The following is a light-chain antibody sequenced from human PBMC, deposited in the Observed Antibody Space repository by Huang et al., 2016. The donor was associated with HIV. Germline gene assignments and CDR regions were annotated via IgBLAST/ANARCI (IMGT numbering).Light chain of an antibody. CDR1: LDITNY. V-gene: IGKV1-33*01. CDR3: QQYDNVPYT. J-gene: IGKJ2*01. Sequence: DIQMTQSPSSLSASVGDRVTITCKASLDITNYLNWYQQRPGKAPKLLIYDSSGLETGGPSRFSGSGSGTDVTLTISNLQPEDFATYYCQQYDNVPYTFGQGTKLEI. CDR2: DSS.